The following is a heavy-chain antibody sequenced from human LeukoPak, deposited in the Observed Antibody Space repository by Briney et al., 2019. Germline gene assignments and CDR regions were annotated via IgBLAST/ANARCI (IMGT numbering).Heavy chain of an antibody. J-gene: IGHJ5*02. V-gene: IGHV4-59*01. D-gene: IGHD2-2*01. CDR1: GGSISSYY. CDR3: ARDRGYCSSTSCRVGFDP. Sequence: SETLSLTXTVSGGSISSYYWSWIRQPPGKGLEWIGYIYYSGSTNYNPSLKSRVTISVDTSKNQFSLKLSSVTAADTAVYYCARDRGYCSSTSCRVGFDPWGQGTLVTVSS. CDR2: IYYSGST.